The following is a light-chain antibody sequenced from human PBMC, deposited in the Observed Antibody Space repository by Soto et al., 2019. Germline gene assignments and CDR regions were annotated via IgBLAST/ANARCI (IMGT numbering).Light chain of an antibody. CDR1: SRDVGGYNY. Sequence: QSALTQPRSVSGSPGQTVTISCTGTSRDVGGYNYVSWYQQHPGKAPKLMIYEVNKRPSGVPDRFSGSKSGNTASLTVSGLQAEDEADYYCSSYAGSSNVFGTGTKVTV. CDR3: SSYAGSSNV. V-gene: IGLV2-8*01. CDR2: EVN. J-gene: IGLJ1*01.